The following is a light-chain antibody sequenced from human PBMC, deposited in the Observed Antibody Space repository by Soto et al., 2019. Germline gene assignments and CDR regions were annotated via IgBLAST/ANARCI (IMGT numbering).Light chain of an antibody. V-gene: IGLV2-11*01. J-gene: IGLJ2*01. CDR1: NSYIGNYNY. CDR2: DVS. Sequence: QSALTQPRSVSGSPGQSVTISCTGTNSYIGNYNYVSWYQQHPGKAPKVMIYDVSKRPSGVPDRFSGSKSGNTASLTISGLQDEDEADYYCQSYASKSAVVFGGGTKLTVL. CDR3: QSYASKSAVV.